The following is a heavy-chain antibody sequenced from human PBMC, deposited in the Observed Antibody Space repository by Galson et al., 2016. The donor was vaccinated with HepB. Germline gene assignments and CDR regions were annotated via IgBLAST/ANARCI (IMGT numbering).Heavy chain of an antibody. V-gene: IGHV3-53*01. CDR3: ARGCGGDCYGSGGWYSDL. CDR1: GLRVGTTY. J-gene: IGHJ2*01. D-gene: IGHD2-21*02. CDR2: VYSNNIT. Sequence: SLRLSCATSGLRVGTTYMAWVRQSPGKGLEWVSIVYSNNITHYADSVQGRFTISRDKSKNTVYLQLSSLRVEDTAVYYCARGCGGDCYGSGGWYSDLWGRGTLVSVSS.